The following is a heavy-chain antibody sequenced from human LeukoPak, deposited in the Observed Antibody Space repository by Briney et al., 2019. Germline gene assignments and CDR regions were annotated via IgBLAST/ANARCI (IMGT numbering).Heavy chain of an antibody. CDR1: GYSFTSYW. CDR3: ARRKWATVTDDAFDI. Sequence: GESLKISCKGSGYSFTSYWIGWVRQMPGKGLEWMGIIYPGDSDTRYSPSFQGQVTISADKSISTAYLQWSSLKASDTAIYYCARRKWATVTDDAFDIRGQGTMVTVSS. J-gene: IGHJ3*02. CDR2: IYPGDSDT. V-gene: IGHV5-51*01. D-gene: IGHD4-17*01.